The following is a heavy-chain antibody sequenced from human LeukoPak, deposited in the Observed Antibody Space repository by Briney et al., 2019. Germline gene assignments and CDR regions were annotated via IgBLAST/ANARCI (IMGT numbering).Heavy chain of an antibody. Sequence: SVKVSCKASGGTFSSYAISWVRQAPGQGLEWMGGIIPIFGTANYAQKFQGRVTITADESTSTAYMELSSLRSEDTAVYYCASGWYLKSPIDYWGQGTLVTVSS. CDR1: GGTFSSYA. CDR3: ASGWYLKSPIDY. D-gene: IGHD6-19*01. CDR2: IIPIFGTA. V-gene: IGHV1-69*13. J-gene: IGHJ4*02.